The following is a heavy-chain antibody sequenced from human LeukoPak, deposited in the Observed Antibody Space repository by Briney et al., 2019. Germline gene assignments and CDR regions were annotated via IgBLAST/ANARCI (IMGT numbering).Heavy chain of an antibody. CDR1: GYSFTSYW. CDR2: IYPGDSDT. J-gene: IGHJ4*02. CDR3: AREYSYVWEY. Sequence: GESLKISCKGSGYSFTSYWNGWVRQLPGKGLEWMGIIYPGDSDTRYSPSFQGQVTISADKSISTAYLQWSNLKASDTAMYYCAREYSYVWEYWGQGTLVTVSS. D-gene: IGHD5-18*01. V-gene: IGHV5-51*01.